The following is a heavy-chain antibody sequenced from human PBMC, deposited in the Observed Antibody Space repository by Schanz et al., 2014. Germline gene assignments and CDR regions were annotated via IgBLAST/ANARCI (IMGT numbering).Heavy chain of an antibody. J-gene: IGHJ4*02. CDR3: ASTDMIRGIISTFDY. V-gene: IGHV7-4-1*02. D-gene: IGHD3-10*01. CDR1: GYTFTKYA. Sequence: QVQLVQSASELKTPGASVKVSCKTSGYTFTKYAMNWVRQAPGQGLEWMGWINTNTGNPTYAQDFTGRVVFSLDTSGSTAYLQISSLKAEDTAVYYCASTDMIRGIISTFDYWGQGTRVTVSS. CDR2: INTNTGNP.